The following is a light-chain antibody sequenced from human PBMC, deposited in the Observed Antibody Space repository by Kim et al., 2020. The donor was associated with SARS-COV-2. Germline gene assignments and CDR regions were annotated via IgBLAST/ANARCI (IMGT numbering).Light chain of an antibody. Sequence: QLVLTQSPSASASLGASVKLTCTLSSGHSSYAIAWHQQQPEKGPRYLMKLNSDGSHSKGDGIPDRFSGSSSGAERYLTTSSLQSEDEADYYCQTWGTGMVFGGGTQLTVL. V-gene: IGLV4-69*01. CDR3: QTWGTGMV. CDR1: SGHSSYA. CDR2: LNSDGSH. J-gene: IGLJ3*02.